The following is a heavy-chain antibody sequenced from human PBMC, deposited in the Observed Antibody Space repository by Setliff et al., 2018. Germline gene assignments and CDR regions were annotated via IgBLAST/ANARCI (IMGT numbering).Heavy chain of an antibody. D-gene: IGHD5-12*01. CDR1: GGSISNSTFY. V-gene: IGHV4-39*07. CDR2: INYYGSIFDDGTTYST. Sequence: PSETLSLICTVSGGSISNSTFYWGWIRQPPGKGLEWIGSINYYGSIFDDGTTYSTYYNPSLKSRATISIDTSKSQFSLKLSSMTAADTALYYCARNPDFLQYSFDLWGRGTLVTVSS. J-gene: IGHJ2*01. CDR3: ARNPDFLQYSFDL.